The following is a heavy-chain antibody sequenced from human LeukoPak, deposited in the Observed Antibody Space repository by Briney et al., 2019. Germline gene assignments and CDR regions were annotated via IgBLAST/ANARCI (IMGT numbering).Heavy chain of an antibody. Sequence: GGSLRLSCAASGFTFSSYWMSWVRQAPGKGLEWVARSRDRVRSHSTEYSASLKGRFAVSRDDSKNSLDLQMNRLEIDDTAIYYCARSRFGVGNFDLWGQGTLVTVSS. CDR1: GFTFSSYW. CDR2: SRDRVRSHST. D-gene: IGHD3-16*01. V-gene: IGHV3-72*01. CDR3: ARSRFGVGNFDL. J-gene: IGHJ4*02.